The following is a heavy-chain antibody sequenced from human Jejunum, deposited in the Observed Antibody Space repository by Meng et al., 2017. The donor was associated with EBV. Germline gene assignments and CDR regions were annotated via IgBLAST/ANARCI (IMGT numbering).Heavy chain of an antibody. Sequence: QWQLVYSGSELKQPWAVVKVSCKASGYTFTSSGINWVRPAPGQGLEWMGWINTNTGYPTYAQDFTGRFVFSLDTSVSTAYLQITSLSTEDNAVYYCARVRPGGGWFDPWGQGTLVTVSS. V-gene: IGHV7-4-1*02. D-gene: IGHD2-8*02. CDR3: ARVRPGGGWFDP. CDR2: INTNTGYP. CDR1: GYTFTSSG. J-gene: IGHJ5*02.